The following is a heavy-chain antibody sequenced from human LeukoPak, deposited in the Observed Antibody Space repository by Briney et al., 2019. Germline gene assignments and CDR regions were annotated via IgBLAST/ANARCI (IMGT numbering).Heavy chain of an antibody. V-gene: IGHV4-39*07. CDR3: ARESRRSYCNEY. Sequence: SGTLSLTCTVSGGSISSSSYYWGWIRQPPGKGLEWIGSIYYSGSTYYNPSLKSRVTISVDTSKNQFSLKLSSVTAADTAEYFCARESRRSYCNEYWGQGTLVTVSS. D-gene: IGHD2-2*01. CDR2: IYYSGST. CDR1: GGSISSSSYY. J-gene: IGHJ4*02.